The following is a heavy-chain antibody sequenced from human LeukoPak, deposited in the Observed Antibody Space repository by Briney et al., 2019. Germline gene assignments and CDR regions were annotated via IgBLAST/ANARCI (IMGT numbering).Heavy chain of an antibody. CDR3: ARDFYGSGSCFGY. CDR2: IYYSGST. Sequence: SETLSLTCTVSGGPISSYYWSWIRQPPGKGLEWIGYIYYSGSTNYNPSLKSRVTISVDTSKNQFSLKLSSVTAADTAVYYCARDFYGSGSCFGYWGQGTLVTVSS. D-gene: IGHD3-10*01. J-gene: IGHJ4*02. V-gene: IGHV4-59*01. CDR1: GGPISSYY.